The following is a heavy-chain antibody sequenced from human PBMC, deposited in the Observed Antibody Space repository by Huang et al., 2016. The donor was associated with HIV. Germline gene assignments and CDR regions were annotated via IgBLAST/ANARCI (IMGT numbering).Heavy chain of an antibody. CDR1: GYNFTNYW. Sequence: EVQLVQSGAELTKPGESLKISCRGFGYNFTNYWIGWVRQMPGKGLEWMGIIYPADSDTEYNPSFQGQVSISVDNSINTAFLHWSSLKASDTAMYYCVRDRNTWVRGGYDFWGQGALVTVSS. CDR3: VRDRNTWVRGGYDF. J-gene: IGHJ4*01. D-gene: IGHD6-25*01. CDR2: IYPADSDT. V-gene: IGHV5-51*03.